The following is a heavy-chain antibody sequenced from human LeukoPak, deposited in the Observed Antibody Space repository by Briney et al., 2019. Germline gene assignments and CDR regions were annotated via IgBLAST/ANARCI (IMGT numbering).Heavy chain of an antibody. CDR3: ARDSSPYHYGMDV. CDR2: ISIGGTTL. Sequence: GGSLRLSCAASGFTFSSYAMSWIRQAPGRGLEWVSYISIGGTTLLYADSVKGRFTISRDNAKNSLYLQMNSLRVEDTAVYYCARDSSPYHYGMDVWGQGTTVTVSS. CDR1: GFTFSSYA. J-gene: IGHJ6*02. V-gene: IGHV3-11*01.